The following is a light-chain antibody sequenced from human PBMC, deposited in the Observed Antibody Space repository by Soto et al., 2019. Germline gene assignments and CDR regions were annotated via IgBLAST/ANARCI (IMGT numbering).Light chain of an antibody. J-gene: IGKJ5*01. CDR2: GAS. CDR1: QSVSSN. V-gene: IGKV3-15*01. Sequence: EIVMTQSPATLSVSPGERATLSCRASQSVSSNLGWYQQRPGQAPRLLIYGASTRATGIPARFSGSGSGTEFTLTISSLQSEDSAFYYCQQYNSWSSITFGQGTRLEIK. CDR3: QQYNSWSSIT.